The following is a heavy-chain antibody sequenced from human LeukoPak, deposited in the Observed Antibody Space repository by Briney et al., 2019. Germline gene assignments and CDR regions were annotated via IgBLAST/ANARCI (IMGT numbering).Heavy chain of an antibody. CDR3: ARYSSSWYYYYGMDV. CDR1: GFTFSDYY. D-gene: IGHD6-13*01. CDR2: ISSSGGTI. V-gene: IGHV3-11*01. Sequence: GGSLRLSCAASGFTFSDYYMSWIRQAPGKGLEWVSYISSSGGTIYYADSVKGRFTISRDNAKNSLYLQMNSLRAEDTAVYYCARYSSSWYYYYGMDVWGQGTTVTVSS. J-gene: IGHJ6*02.